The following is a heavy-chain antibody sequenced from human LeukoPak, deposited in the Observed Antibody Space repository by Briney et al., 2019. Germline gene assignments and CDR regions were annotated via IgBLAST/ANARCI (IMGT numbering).Heavy chain of an antibody. V-gene: IGHV3-30*18. J-gene: IGHJ4*02. Sequence: GGSLRLSCAVSGFTFSSYGMHWVRQAPGKGLEWVAVISYDGSNKYYADSVKGRFTISRDNSKNTLYLQMNSLRAEDTAVYYCAKIDYESHDWGQGTLVTVSS. D-gene: IGHD4-17*01. CDR2: ISYDGSNK. CDR3: AKIDYESHD. CDR1: GFTFSSYG.